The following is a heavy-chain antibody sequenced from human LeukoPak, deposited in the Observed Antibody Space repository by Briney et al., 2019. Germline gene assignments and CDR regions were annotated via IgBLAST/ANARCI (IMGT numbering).Heavy chain of an antibody. D-gene: IGHD3-22*01. CDR2: ISSSGSTI. CDR3: ARFSYYYDSSGYLGY. Sequence: PGGSLRLSCAASGFTFSSYEMNWVRQAPGKGLEGVSYISSSGSTIYYADSVKGRFTISRDNAKNSLYLQMNSLRAEDTAVYYCARFSYYYDSSGYLGYWGQGTLVTVSS. J-gene: IGHJ4*02. V-gene: IGHV3-48*03. CDR1: GFTFSSYE.